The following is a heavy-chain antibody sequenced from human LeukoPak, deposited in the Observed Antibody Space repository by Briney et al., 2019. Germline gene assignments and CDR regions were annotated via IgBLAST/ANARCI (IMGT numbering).Heavy chain of an antibody. Sequence: PGGSLRLSCTASGFTFSSYAMSWVRQAPGKGLEWVASISGSGGSTYYADSVKGRFTITRDNSKNTLYLQMNSLRAEDTAVYYCAMEVGTYFDFWGQGTLVTVSS. D-gene: IGHD4-23*01. CDR3: AMEVGTYFDF. V-gene: IGHV3-23*01. J-gene: IGHJ4*02. CDR1: GFTFSSYA. CDR2: ISGSGGST.